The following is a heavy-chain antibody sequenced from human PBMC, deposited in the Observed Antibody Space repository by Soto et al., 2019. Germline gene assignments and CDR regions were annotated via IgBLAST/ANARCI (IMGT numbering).Heavy chain of an antibody. J-gene: IGHJ4*02. CDR2: IYHSGST. CDR3: AREGGPFYGDSSPPFDY. V-gene: IGHV4-4*02. Sequence: SETLSLTCAVSSGSISSSNWWSWVRQPPGKGLEWIGEIYHSGSTNYNPSLKSRVTISVDKSKNQFSLKLSSVTAADTAVYYCAREGGPFYGDSSPPFDYWGQGTLVTVSS. CDR1: SGSISSSNW. D-gene: IGHD4-17*01.